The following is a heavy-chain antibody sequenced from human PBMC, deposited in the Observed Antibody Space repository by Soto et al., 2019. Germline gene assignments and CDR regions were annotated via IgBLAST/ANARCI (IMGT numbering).Heavy chain of an antibody. D-gene: IGHD3-10*01. Sequence: ASVKVSCKATGYSFTSLHFNWVRQATGQGLEWIGWMNPHSGDTGVAQGFQGRVTMTRNTSINTAYMELRSLRSQDTAVYYCARGSPGPVDHWGQGTQVTVSS. J-gene: IGHJ4*02. CDR2: MNPHSGDT. V-gene: IGHV1-8*01. CDR3: ARGSPGPVDH. CDR1: GYSFTSLH.